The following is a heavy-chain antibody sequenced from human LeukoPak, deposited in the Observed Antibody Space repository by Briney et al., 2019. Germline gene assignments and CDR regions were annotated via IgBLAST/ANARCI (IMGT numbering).Heavy chain of an antibody. CDR3: ARRSSESFDF. V-gene: IGHV1-2*02. J-gene: IGHJ4*02. Sequence: ASVKVSCKASGYTFTDYYIHWVRQAPGQGLEWMGWINPDSGGTNYAQKFQGRVTMTKDTSISTAYMELSRLRSDDTAVYSCARRSSESFDFWGQGTLVTVSS. D-gene: IGHD3-22*01. CDR1: GYTFTDYY. CDR2: INPDSGGT.